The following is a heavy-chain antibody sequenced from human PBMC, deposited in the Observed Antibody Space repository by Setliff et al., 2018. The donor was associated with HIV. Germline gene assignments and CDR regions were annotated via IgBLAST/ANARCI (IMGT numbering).Heavy chain of an antibody. CDR1: GGSISSYY. D-gene: IGHD6-19*01. V-gene: IGHV4-4*07. Sequence: SETLSLTCTVSGGSISSYYWSWIRQPAGEGLEWIGRIYTSGSTNYNPSLKSRVTMSIDTSKNQFSLKLTTVTAADTAVYFCARAPRYYRGWYIPEYFDNWGEGTLVTVSS. J-gene: IGHJ4*02. CDR2: IYTSGST. CDR3: ARAPRYYRGWYIPEYFDN.